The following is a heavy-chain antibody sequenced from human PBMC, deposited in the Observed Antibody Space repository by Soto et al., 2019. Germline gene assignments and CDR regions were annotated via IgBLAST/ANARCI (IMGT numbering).Heavy chain of an antibody. CDR1: GYTFTSYD. V-gene: IGHV1-8*01. D-gene: IGHD2-15*01. J-gene: IGHJ5*02. CDR2: MNPNSGNT. CDR3: ARCRPLRNCFDP. Sequence: QVQLVQSGAEVKKSGASVKVSCKASGYTFTSYDINWVRQAAGQGLEWMGWMNPNSGNTDYAQKFQGRITMTRNTSITTAYMELSSLGSEDTAVYYCARCRPLRNCFDPWGQGTLVTVSS.